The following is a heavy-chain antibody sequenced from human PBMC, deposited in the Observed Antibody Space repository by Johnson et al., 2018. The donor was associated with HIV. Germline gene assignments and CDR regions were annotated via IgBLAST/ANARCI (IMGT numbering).Heavy chain of an antibody. J-gene: IGHJ3*02. CDR3: ARDRGIAARPFRYAFDI. V-gene: IGHV3-66*01. Sequence: VQLVESGGGLVQPGGSLRLSCAASGFTVSSNYMSWVRQAPGKGLQRVSVIYSGGSTYYADSAKGRFTISRDNSKNTLYLQMNSLRAEDTAVYYCARDRGIAARPFRYAFDIWGQGTMVTVSS. CDR1: GFTVSSNY. D-gene: IGHD6-6*01. CDR2: IYSGGST.